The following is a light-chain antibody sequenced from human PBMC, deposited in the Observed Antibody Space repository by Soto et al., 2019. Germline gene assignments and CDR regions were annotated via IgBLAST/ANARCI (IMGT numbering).Light chain of an antibody. V-gene: IGLV2-14*01. Sequence: QSAPTQPASVSGSPGQSITISCTGTSSDVGGYKYVSWYQQHPGKAPKLMIYEVSNRPSGVSNRFSGSKSGNTASLTISGLQAEDEADYYCSSYTSSSIDYVFGTGTKLTVL. CDR2: EVS. CDR3: SSYTSSSIDYV. CDR1: SSDVGGYKY. J-gene: IGLJ1*01.